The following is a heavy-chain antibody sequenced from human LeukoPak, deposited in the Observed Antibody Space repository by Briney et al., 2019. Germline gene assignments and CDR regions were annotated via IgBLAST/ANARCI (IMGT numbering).Heavy chain of an antibody. V-gene: IGHV4-59*01. CDR1: GGSISSYY. CDR2: IYYSGST. D-gene: IGHD3-3*01. J-gene: IGHJ4*02. CDR3: ARFSDQIAIFGVVNYFLGD. Sequence: SETLSLTCTVSGGSISSYYWSWIRQPPGKGLEWIGYIYYSGSTNYNPSLKSRVTISVDTSENQFSLRLSSVTAADTAVYYCARFSDQIAIFGVVNYFLGDWGQGILVTVSS.